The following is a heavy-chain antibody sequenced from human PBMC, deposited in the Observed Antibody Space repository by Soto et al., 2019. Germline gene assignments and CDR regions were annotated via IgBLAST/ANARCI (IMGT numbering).Heavy chain of an antibody. Sequence: QVQLVQSGAEVKKPGSSVKVSCKASGGTFSSYAISWVRQAPGQGLEWMGGIIPIFGTANYAQKFQGRVTITADESTSTAYMELSSLRSEDTAVYYCARDITKDTGSYGAFDIWGQGTMVTVSS. CDR3: ARDITKDTGSYGAFDI. CDR1: GGTFSSYA. D-gene: IGHD1-26*01. J-gene: IGHJ3*02. CDR2: IIPIFGTA. V-gene: IGHV1-69*12.